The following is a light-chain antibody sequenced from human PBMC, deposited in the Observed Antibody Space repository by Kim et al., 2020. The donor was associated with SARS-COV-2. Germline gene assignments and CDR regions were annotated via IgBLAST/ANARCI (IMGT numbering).Light chain of an antibody. CDR3: QAWDSSTKV. CDR1: KLGDKY. CDR2: QDS. J-gene: IGLJ1*01. V-gene: IGLV3-1*01. Sequence: VSPGQPATLTCSGDKLGDKYACWYQQKPGQSPVLVIYQDSKRPSGIPERFSGSNSGNTATLTISGTQAMDEADYYCQAWDSSTKVFGTGTKVTVL.